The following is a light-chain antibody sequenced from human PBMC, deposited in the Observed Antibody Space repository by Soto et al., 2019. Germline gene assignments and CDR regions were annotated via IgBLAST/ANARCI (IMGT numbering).Light chain of an antibody. CDR2: DAS. CDR3: QVRTNWSIA. Sequence: EIVMTQSPATLSLSPGEGATLSCRASQGIGDTLACYQQKPGQAPRLLIYDASNRATGIPARFSGTGSGTDFTLTINNLEPEDFAVYYCQVRTNWSIAFGRGTRLEIK. V-gene: IGKV3D-11*01. J-gene: IGKJ5*01. CDR1: QGIGDT.